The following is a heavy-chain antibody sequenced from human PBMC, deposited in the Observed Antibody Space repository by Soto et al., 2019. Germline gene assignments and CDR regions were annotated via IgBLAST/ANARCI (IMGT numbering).Heavy chain of an antibody. Sequence: QVQLVESGGGVVQPGRSLRLSCAASGFTFSNYGMHWVRQAPGKGLEWVAVISYHGSDKYYADSVKGRFTISRDNSKNTLYLQMDGLRAEDKAVYYCAKDHLTTTVTTVGYWGQGTLVTVSS. D-gene: IGHD4-17*01. CDR1: GFTFSNYG. J-gene: IGHJ4*02. CDR2: ISYHGSDK. CDR3: AKDHLTTTVTTVGY. V-gene: IGHV3-30*18.